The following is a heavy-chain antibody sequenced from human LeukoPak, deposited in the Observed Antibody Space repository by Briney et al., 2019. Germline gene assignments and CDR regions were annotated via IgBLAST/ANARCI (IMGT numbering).Heavy chain of an antibody. Sequence: PGGSLRLSCAASGFSFSTYWMVWVREVPEKGLEWVSRIKSDGTGATYAASVNGRFTISRDNAEKTLYLQMNSLRAEDTAIYYAARDGEGPNCKRDFWGKGT. D-gene: IGHD1-1*01. J-gene: IGHJ6*03. CDR3: ARDGEGPNCKRDF. CDR1: GFSFSTYW. V-gene: IGHV3-74*01. CDR2: IKSDGTGA.